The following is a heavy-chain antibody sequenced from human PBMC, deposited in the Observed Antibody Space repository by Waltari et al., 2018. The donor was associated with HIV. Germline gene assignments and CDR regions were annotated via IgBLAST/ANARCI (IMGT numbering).Heavy chain of an antibody. CDR2: ISPASTNI. V-gene: IGHV3-23*01. Sequence: EEQLFESGRGLVPPGGSLRLSCAASGFDFSKFVMNWVRQAPGKGPEWVSGISPASTNIYYADSVKGRFTIYRDNSRSTLYLQMNSLRAEDTATYYCAKDHPGNYYHIYGMDVWGQGTTVSVTS. J-gene: IGHJ6*02. D-gene: IGHD3-10*01. CDR1: GFDFSKFV. CDR3: AKDHPGNYYHIYGMDV.